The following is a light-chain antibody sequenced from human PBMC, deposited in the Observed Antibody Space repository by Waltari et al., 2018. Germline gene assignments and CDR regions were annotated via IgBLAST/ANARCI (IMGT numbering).Light chain of an antibody. CDR1: SSDVGGYNY. Sequence: QSALTQPASVSGSPGQSITISCTGTSSDVGGYNYVSWYQQHPGKAPKPMIYGVSNRASGVSNRFSGSRSGNTASLTMSWLQAEDEADYYCSSYTSSSTLWVFGGGTKLTVL. CDR2: GVS. J-gene: IGLJ3*02. V-gene: IGLV2-14*03. CDR3: SSYTSSSTLWV.